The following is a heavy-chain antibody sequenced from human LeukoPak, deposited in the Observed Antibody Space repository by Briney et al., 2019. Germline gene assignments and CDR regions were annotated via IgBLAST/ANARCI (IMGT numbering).Heavy chain of an antibody. CDR3: AKDIGIAVGATYFDY. Sequence: GRSLRLSCAASGFTFDDYAMHWVRQAPGKGLEWVSGISWNSGSIGYADSVKGRFTISRDNAKNSLYLQMNSLRAEDTALYYSAKDIGIAVGATYFDYWGQGTLVTVSS. CDR2: ISWNSGSI. J-gene: IGHJ4*02. V-gene: IGHV3-9*01. CDR1: GFTFDDYA. D-gene: IGHD6-19*01.